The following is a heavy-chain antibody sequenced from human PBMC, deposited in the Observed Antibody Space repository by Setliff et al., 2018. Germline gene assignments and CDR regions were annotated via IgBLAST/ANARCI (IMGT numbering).Heavy chain of an antibody. D-gene: IGHD3-22*01. CDR1: GDTFSSYA. CDR2: IIPIFGTA. Sequence: GASVKVSCKASGDTFSSYAINWVRQAPGQGLEWMGGIIPIFGTANYAQKFQGRLTITTVGSTSTAYMELSSLRSDDTAVYYCARDLDYQYYYDSSGRDAFDIWGKGTSVTVSS. CDR3: ARDLDYQYYYDSSGRDAFDI. J-gene: IGHJ3*02. V-gene: IGHV1-69*05.